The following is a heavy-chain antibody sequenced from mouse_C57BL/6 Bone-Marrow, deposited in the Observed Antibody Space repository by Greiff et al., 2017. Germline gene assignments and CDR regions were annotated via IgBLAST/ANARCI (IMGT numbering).Heavy chain of an antibody. Sequence: VKLVESGAELARPGASVKLSCTASGFTFTSYGISWVKQRTGQGLEWIGEIYPRSGNTYYNEKFKGKATLTADKSSSTAYMEIRSLTSEDSAVYFCARFHYWGKGTTLTVSS. V-gene: IGHV1-81*01. J-gene: IGHJ2*01. D-gene: IGHD1-2*01. CDR1: GFTFTSYG. CDR2: IYPRSGNT. CDR3: ARFHY.